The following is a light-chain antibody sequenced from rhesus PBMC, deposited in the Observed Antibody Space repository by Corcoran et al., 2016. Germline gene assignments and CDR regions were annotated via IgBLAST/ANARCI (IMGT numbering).Light chain of an antibody. J-gene: IGKJ3*01. CDR3: RQGYSTPFT. V-gene: IGKV1-36*02. CDR2: SAS. Sequence: EIQITQSPSSLSASVGDRVTITCRASQGISAYSSWYQPKPGKAPKRRIYSASSLERGVPSRFSGSGSGTEFTLTISCLQAEDFASSYCRQGYSTPFTFGPGTKLDIK. CDR1: QGISAY.